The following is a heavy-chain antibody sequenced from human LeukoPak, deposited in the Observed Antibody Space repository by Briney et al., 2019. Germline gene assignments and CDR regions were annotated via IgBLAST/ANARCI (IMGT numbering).Heavy chain of an antibody. J-gene: IGHJ4*02. V-gene: IGHV1-24*01. Sequence: ASVKVSCKVSGYTLTELSMHWVRQAPGKGLEWMGGFDPEDGETIYAQKFQGRVTMTEDTSTDAAYMELSSLRSEDTAVYYCATVGIAAAGISYWGQGTLVTVSS. D-gene: IGHD6-13*01. CDR2: FDPEDGET. CDR1: GYTLTELS. CDR3: ATVGIAAAGISY.